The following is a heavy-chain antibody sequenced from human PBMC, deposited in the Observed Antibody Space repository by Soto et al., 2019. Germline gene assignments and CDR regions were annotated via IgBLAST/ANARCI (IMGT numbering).Heavy chain of an antibody. CDR2: ISYDGSNK. CDR3: AKDSGRWTPNRDYYYYGMDV. D-gene: IGHD3-10*01. CDR1: GFTFSSYG. Sequence: PVGSLRLSCAASGFTFSSYGMHWVRQAPGKGLEWVAVISYDGSNKYYADSVKGRFTISRDNSKNTLYLQMNSLRAEDTAVYYCAKDSGRWTPNRDYYYYGMDVWGQGTTVTVS. J-gene: IGHJ6*02. V-gene: IGHV3-30*18.